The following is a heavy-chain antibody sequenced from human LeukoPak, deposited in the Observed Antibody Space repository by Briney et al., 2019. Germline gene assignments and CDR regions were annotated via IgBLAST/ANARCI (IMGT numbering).Heavy chain of an antibody. CDR1: RFIFSNYW. CDR3: ARIGYSSSCFDY. CDR2: IKQDGSEK. Sequence: GGSLRLSCAASRFIFSNYWMSWVRQAPGKGLEWVANIKQDGSEKHYVDSMKGRFTISRDNAKHSVYLQMNSLRAEDTAIYYCARIGYSSSCFDYWGQGTLVTVSS. D-gene: IGHD6-13*01. J-gene: IGHJ4*03. V-gene: IGHV3-7*01.